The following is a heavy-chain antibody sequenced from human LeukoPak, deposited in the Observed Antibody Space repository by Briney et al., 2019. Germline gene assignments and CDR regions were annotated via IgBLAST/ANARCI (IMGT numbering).Heavy chain of an antibody. Sequence: GESLKISCKGSGYSFTSYWIGWARQMPGKGLEWMGIIYPGDSDTRYSPSFQGQVTISADKSISTAYLQWSSLKASDTAMYYCARQGLRGYSYGRLPDYWGQGTLVTVSS. V-gene: IGHV5-51*01. CDR2: IYPGDSDT. D-gene: IGHD5-18*01. CDR3: ARQGLRGYSYGRLPDY. J-gene: IGHJ4*02. CDR1: GYSFTSYW.